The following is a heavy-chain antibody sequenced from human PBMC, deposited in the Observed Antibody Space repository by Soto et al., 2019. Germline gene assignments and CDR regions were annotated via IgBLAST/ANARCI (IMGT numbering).Heavy chain of an antibody. CDR3: AKVWPRRGVIAISPRIAFDI. Sequence: PGGSLRLSCAASGFTFSSYGMHWVRQAPGKGLEWVAVISYDGSNKYYADSVKGRFTISRDNSKNTLYLQMNSLRAEDTAVYYCAKVWPRRGVIAISPRIAFDIWGQGTMVTVSS. V-gene: IGHV3-30*18. D-gene: IGHD3-16*02. J-gene: IGHJ3*02. CDR2: ISYDGSNK. CDR1: GFTFSSYG.